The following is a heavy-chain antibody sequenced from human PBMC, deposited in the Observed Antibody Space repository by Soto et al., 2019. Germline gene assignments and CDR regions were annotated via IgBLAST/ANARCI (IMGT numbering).Heavy chain of an antibody. V-gene: IGHV4-34*01. CDR1: GGSFSGYY. J-gene: IGHJ4*02. CDR3: ARGVDSWSGYLF. Sequence: SETLSLTCAVYGGSFSGYYWSWIRQPPGKGLEWIGEINHSGSTNYNPSLKSRVTISVDTSKNQFSLKMTSMTAADRGVYYCARGVDSWSGYLFWGQGTPVTVSS. CDR2: INHSGST. D-gene: IGHD3-3*01.